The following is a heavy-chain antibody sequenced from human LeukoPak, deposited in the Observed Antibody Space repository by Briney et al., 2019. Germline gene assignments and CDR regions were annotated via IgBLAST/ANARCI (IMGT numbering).Heavy chain of an antibody. CDR2: INPNSGGT. CDR1: GYTFTGYY. D-gene: IGHD3-10*01. CDR3: ARVFGELVNWCHL. J-gene: IGHJ5*02. Sequence: AAVKVSCKASGYTFTGYYLHWVRQAPGQGVEWRGWINPNSGGTNYAQKFQGRVTMPRDPAISTAYMELGRLRSHDTPVYYWARVFGELVNWCHLWGEGTVVSVSS. V-gene: IGHV1-2*02.